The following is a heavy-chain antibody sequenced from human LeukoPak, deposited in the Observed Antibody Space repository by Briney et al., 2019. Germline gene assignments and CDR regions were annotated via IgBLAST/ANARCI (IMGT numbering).Heavy chain of an antibody. J-gene: IGHJ4*02. CDR3: ATELPRGLLSY. Sequence: GASVKVSCKVSGYTLTELSMHWVRQAPGKGLEWMGGFDFEDGETTYAQKFQGRVTMTEDTPTDTAYMDLRSLRSEDTAVHYCATELPRGLLSYWGQGTLVTVSS. V-gene: IGHV1-24*01. CDR2: FDFEDGET. D-gene: IGHD1-26*01. CDR1: GYTLTELS.